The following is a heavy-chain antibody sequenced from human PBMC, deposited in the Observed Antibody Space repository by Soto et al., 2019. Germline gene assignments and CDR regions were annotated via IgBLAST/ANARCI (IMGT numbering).Heavy chain of an antibody. J-gene: IGHJ4*02. CDR3: ARDGSYDSSGYYNRVLYY. Sequence: SETLSLTCTVSGGSISSGGYYWSWIRQHPGKGLEWIGYIYYSGSTYYNPSLKSLVTISVDTSKNQFSLKLSSVTAADTAVYYCARDGSYDSSGYYNRVLYYWGQGTLVTVSS. D-gene: IGHD3-22*01. CDR1: GGSISSGGYY. V-gene: IGHV4-31*01. CDR2: IYYSGST.